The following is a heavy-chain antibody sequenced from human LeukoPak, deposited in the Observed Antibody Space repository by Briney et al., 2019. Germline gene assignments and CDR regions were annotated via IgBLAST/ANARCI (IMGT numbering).Heavy chain of an antibody. CDR1: GGSFSGYY. D-gene: IGHD1/OR15-1a*01. Sequence: PSETLSLTCAVYGGSFSGYYWSWIRQPPGKGLEWIGEINHSGSTNYNPSLKSRVTISVDTSKNQFSPKLSSATAADTAVYYCARGRRTVSRYFAYWGQGSLVTVS. CDR3: ARGRRTVSRYFAY. J-gene: IGHJ4*02. CDR2: INHSGST. V-gene: IGHV4-34*01.